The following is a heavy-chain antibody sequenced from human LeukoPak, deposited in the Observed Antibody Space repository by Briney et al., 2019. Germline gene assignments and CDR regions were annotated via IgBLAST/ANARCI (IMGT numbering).Heavy chain of an antibody. CDR2: IYTSGST. Sequence: KPSETLSLTCTVSGGTISSHYWSWIRQPAGNGLEWIGRIYTSGSTNYNPSLKSRVTMSVDTSKNQLSLKLSSVTAADTAVYYCARGTPTPYDFWSGYYPYYFDYWGQGTLVTVSS. V-gene: IGHV4-4*07. D-gene: IGHD3-3*01. J-gene: IGHJ4*02. CDR3: ARGTPTPYDFWSGYYPYYFDY. CDR1: GGTISSHY.